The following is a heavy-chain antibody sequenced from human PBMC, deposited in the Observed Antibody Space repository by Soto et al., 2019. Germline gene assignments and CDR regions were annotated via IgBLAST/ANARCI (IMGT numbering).Heavy chain of an antibody. V-gene: IGHV1-18*01. D-gene: IGHD6-19*01. CDR3: ARDLYISGWYEAWFDY. CDR2: ISAYNGNT. J-gene: IGHJ4*02. Sequence: GASVKVSCKASGYTFTSYGISWVRQAPGQGLEWMGWISAYNGNTNYAQKLQGRVTMTTDTSTSTAYMELRSLRSDDTAVYYCARDLYISGWYEAWFDYWGQGTLVTVSS. CDR1: GYTFTSYG.